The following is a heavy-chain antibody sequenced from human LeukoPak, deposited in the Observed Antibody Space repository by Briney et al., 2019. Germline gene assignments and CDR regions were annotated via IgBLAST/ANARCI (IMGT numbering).Heavy chain of an antibody. CDR1: GGSISSYY. J-gene: IGHJ3*01. V-gene: IGHV4-59*08. CDR2: VSDSAST. Sequence: PSETLSLTCTVSGGSISSYYWSWIRQTPREGLEWIGYVSDSASTSYNPSLESRVAISVDTSKNHFSLKVTSVTAADTAVYYCARHIAPSLVAPDDAFDFWGHGTMITVSS. D-gene: IGHD3-9*01. CDR3: ARHIAPSLVAPDDAFDF.